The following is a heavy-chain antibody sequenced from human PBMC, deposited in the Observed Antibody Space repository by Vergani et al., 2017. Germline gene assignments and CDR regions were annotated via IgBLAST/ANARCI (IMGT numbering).Heavy chain of an antibody. CDR1: GYTFTGYY. D-gene: IGHD3-22*01. CDR3: ARGRRPVASSYYDSSGYYFSDYVDY. J-gene: IGHJ4*02. Sequence: QVLLVQSGAEVKKPGASVKVSCKASGYTFTGYYMHWVRQAPGQGLEWMGWINPKSGGTNYAQKFQGRVTMTRDTSISTAYMELSRLRSDDTAVYYCARGRRPVASSYYDSSGYYFSDYVDYWGQGTLVPVSS. V-gene: IGHV1-2*02. CDR2: INPKSGGT.